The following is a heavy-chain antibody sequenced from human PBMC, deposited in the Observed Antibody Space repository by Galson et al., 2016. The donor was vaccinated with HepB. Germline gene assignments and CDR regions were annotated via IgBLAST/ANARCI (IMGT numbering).Heavy chain of an antibody. Sequence: CLWFRQSPEMGLEYIGSIHSSGTSYYNPSLTSRVTVSADMSRNQFFLSLTSVTAADTAIYYCVSLETAAAVANRRGSVYWCQGTRVTVSS. D-gene: IGHD6-13*01. CDR3: VSLETAAAVANRRGSVY. CDR2: IHSSGTS. J-gene: IGHJ4*02. V-gene: IGHV4-39*01.